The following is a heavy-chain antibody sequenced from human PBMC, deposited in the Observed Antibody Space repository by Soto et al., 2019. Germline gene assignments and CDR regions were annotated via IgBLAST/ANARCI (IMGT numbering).Heavy chain of an antibody. CDR1: GGSISSYY. D-gene: IGHD3-10*01. CDR2: IYYSGST. V-gene: IGHV4-59*01. Sequence: QVQLQESGPGLVKPSETLSLTCTVSGGSISSYYWSWIRQPTGTGLEWIGYIYYSGSTNYNPSLKSRVTISVDTSKNQFSLKLSSVTAADTAVYYCARVWGGAFDIWGQGTMVTVSS. J-gene: IGHJ3*02. CDR3: ARVWGGAFDI.